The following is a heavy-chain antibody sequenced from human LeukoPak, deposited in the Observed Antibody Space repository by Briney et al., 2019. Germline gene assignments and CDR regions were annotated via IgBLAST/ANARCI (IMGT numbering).Heavy chain of an antibody. V-gene: IGHV4-59*01. D-gene: IGHD4-17*01. CDR2: IYYSGST. J-gene: IGHJ4*02. CDR1: GGSISSYY. Sequence: PSETLSLTRTVSGGSISSYYWSWIRQPPGKGLEWIGYIYYSGSTNYNPSLKSRVTISVDTSKNQFSLKLSSVTAADTAVYYCARDSGGDYHFDYWGQGTLVTVSS. CDR3: ARDSGGDYHFDY.